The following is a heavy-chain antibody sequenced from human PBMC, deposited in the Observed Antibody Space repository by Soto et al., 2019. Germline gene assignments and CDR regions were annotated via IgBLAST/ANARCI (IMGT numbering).Heavy chain of an antibody. D-gene: IGHD5-18*01. CDR2: TYYRSKWYN. Sequence: SQTLSLTCAISGDSVSSNSAAWNWIRQSPSRGLEWLGRTYYRSKWYNDYAVSVKSRITINPDTSKNQFSLQLNSVTPEDTAVYYCARDPGRQLWPTFYYYYGMDVWGQGTTVTVSS. CDR3: ARDPGRQLWPTFYYYYGMDV. V-gene: IGHV6-1*01. CDR1: GDSVSSNSAA. J-gene: IGHJ6*02.